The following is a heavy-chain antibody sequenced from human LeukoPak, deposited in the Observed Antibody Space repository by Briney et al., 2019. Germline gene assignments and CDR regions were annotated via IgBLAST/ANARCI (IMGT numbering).Heavy chain of an antibody. CDR1: GYTFTGYH. V-gene: IGHV1-2*02. D-gene: IGHD1-14*01. CDR3: ARSYRTSRLEFPFDY. CDR2: INPNSGGT. Sequence: GASVKVSCKASGYTFTGYHMHWVRQAPGQGLEWMGWINPNSGGTNYAQKFQGRVTMTRDTSISTAYMELSRLRSDDTAVYYCARSYRTSRLEFPFDYWGQGTLVTVSS. J-gene: IGHJ4*02.